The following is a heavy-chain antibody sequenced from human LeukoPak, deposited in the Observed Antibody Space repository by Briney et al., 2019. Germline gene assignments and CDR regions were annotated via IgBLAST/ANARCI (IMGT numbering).Heavy chain of an antibody. D-gene: IGHD2-2*01. Sequence: GGSLRLSCAASGFTFSDDYMSWIRQAPGKGLEWVSYISGSGSTMYYADSVAGRFTISRDNAKNSLYLQMDSLGVEDTAVYYCARQHRSCSPATCSFKHFDYWGQGTLVTVSS. V-gene: IGHV3-11*04. J-gene: IGHJ4*02. CDR1: GFTFSDDY. CDR2: ISGSGSTM. CDR3: ARQHRSCSPATCSFKHFDY.